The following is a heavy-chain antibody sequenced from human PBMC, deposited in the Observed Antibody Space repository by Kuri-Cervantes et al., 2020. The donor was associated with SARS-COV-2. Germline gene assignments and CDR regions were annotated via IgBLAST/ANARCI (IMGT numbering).Heavy chain of an antibody. V-gene: IGHV1-18*01. D-gene: IGHD3-22*01. CDR1: GYTFTSYA. CDR3: AKDYYGNWFDP. J-gene: IGHJ5*02. CDR2: ISGYNGNT. Sequence: ASVKVSCKASGYTFTSYAISWVRQAPGQGLEWMGWISGYNGNTKYAQKLQGRVTMTTDTSTSTAYMELRSLRSDDTAVYYCAKDYYGNWFDPWGQGTLVTVAS.